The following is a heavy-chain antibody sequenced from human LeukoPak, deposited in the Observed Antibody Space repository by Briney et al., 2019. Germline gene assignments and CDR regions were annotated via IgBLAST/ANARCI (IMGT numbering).Heavy chain of an antibody. CDR2: ISGSGGST. J-gene: IGHJ4*02. CDR1: GFTFSSYA. CDR3: AESYYYDSSGYRPPHYFDY. Sequence: GGSLRLSCAASGFTFSSYAMSWVRQAPGKGLEWVSAISGSGGSTYYADSVKGRFTISRDNSKNTLYLQMNSLRAEDTAVYYCAESYYYDSSGYRPPHYFDYWGQGTLVTVSS. V-gene: IGHV3-23*01. D-gene: IGHD3-22*01.